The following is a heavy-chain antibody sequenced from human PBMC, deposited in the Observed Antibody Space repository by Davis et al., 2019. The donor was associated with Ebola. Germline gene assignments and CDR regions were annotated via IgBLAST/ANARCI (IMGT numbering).Heavy chain of an antibody. D-gene: IGHD2-21*01. CDR3: AKIVVDTYNWFDP. CDR1: GFTFSSYA. V-gene: IGHV3-23*01. Sequence: GESLKISCAASGFTFSSYAVSWVRQAPGKGLEWVSAISGSGGSTYYADSVKGRFTISRDNSKNTLYLQMNSLRAEDTAVYYCAKIVVDTYNWFDPWGQGTLVTVSS. J-gene: IGHJ5*02. CDR2: ISGSGGST.